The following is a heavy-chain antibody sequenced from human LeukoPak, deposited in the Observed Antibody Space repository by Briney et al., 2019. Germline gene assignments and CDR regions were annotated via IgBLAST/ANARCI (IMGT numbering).Heavy chain of an antibody. CDR2: IYHSGST. Sequence: SETLSLTCTVSGGSLPSGGYYWSWIRQPPGKGREWIGYIYHSGSTYYNPSLKSRVTISVDRSKNQFSLKLSSVTAADTAVYYCARDGNSVEITTTPDAFDIWGQGTMVTVSS. D-gene: IGHD4-23*01. CDR1: GGSLPSGGYY. J-gene: IGHJ3*02. V-gene: IGHV4-30-2*01. CDR3: ARDGNSVEITTTPDAFDI.